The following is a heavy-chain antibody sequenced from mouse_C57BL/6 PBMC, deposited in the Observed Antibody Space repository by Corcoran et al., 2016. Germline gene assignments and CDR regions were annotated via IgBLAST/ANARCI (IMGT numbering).Heavy chain of an antibody. CDR3: AISRFGGSYYYAMDY. CDR2: INPNNGGT. V-gene: IGHV1-18*01. Sequence: EVQLQQSGPELVKPGASVKIPCKASGYTFTDYNMDWVKQSHGKSLEWIGDINPNNGGTIYNQKFKGKATVTVDKSSSTAYMELRSLTYEDTAVYYCAISRFGGSYYYAMDYWGQGTSVTVSS. D-gene: IGHD1-1*01. J-gene: IGHJ4*01. CDR1: GYTFTDYN.